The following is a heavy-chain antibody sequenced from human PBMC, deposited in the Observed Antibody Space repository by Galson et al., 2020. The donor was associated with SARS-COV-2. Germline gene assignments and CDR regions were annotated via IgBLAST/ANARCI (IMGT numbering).Heavy chain of an antibody. J-gene: IGHJ4*02. CDR2: LYHSGTT. D-gene: IGHD7-27*01. V-gene: IGHV4-4*02. Sequence: SETLSPTCAVSGGSISSDNWWSWVRQPPGKGLEWIGDLYHSGTTTYNPSLKSPATISVDKSKNQFSLNLKSVTAADPAVYFCSRPKTGAKFDCWGQGTLGTVS. CDR3: SRPKTGAKFDC. CDR1: GGSISSDNW.